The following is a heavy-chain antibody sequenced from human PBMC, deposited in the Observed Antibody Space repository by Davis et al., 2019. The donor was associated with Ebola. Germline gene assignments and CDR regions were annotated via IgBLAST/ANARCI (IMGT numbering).Heavy chain of an antibody. CDR1: GGSILSSNHY. CDR2: IYFSGST. Sequence: SETLSLTCTVSGGSILSSNHYWGWIRQPPGKGLEWIGNIYFSGSTYYNPSLKSRVTISVDTSNNQFSLKLSSVTAADTAVYYCARQRLGPPDGWFDTWGQGTLVTVSS. CDR3: ARQRLGPPDGWFDT. V-gene: IGHV4-39*01. J-gene: IGHJ5*02. D-gene: IGHD5-24*01.